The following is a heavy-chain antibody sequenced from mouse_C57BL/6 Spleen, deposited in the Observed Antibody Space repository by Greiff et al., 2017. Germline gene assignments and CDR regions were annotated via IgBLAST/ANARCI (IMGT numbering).Heavy chain of an antibody. Sequence: EVHLVESGGGLVKPGGSLKLSCAASGFTFSSYTMSWVRQTPEKRLAWVATISGGGGNTYYPDSVKGRFTISSDNAKNTLYLQMSSLRSEDTALYYCARESPYYSNYYFDYWGQGTTLTVSS. CDR3: ARESPYYSNYYFDY. V-gene: IGHV5-9*01. CDR2: ISGGGGNT. D-gene: IGHD2-5*01. J-gene: IGHJ2*01. CDR1: GFTFSSYT.